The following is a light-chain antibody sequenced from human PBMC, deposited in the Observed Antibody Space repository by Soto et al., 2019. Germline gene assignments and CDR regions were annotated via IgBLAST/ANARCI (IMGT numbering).Light chain of an antibody. J-gene: IGLJ1*01. Sequence: QSALTQPPSASGSPGQSVTLSCTGTSSDIGGYNFVSWYQHHPDKAPKLMIYEITKGPSGVPARFSVSKSDNTASLTVSRLQAEDEADYYGRSYAGINNYVFGTGTKVTVL. CDR1: SSDIGGYNF. V-gene: IGLV2-8*01. CDR3: RSYAGINNYV. CDR2: EIT.